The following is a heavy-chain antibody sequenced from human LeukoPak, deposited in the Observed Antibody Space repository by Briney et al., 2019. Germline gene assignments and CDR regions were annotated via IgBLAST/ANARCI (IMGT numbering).Heavy chain of an antibody. CDR1: GFTFSSYA. CDR2: ISYDGSNK. D-gene: IGHD6-13*01. CDR3: AREWQQLVNWFDP. Sequence: PGGSLRLSCAASGFTFSSYAMHWVRQAPGKGLEWVAVISYDGSNKYYADSVKGRFTISRDNSKNTLYLQMNSLRAEDTAVYYCAREWQQLVNWFDPWGQGTPVTVSS. V-gene: IGHV3-30*14. J-gene: IGHJ5*02.